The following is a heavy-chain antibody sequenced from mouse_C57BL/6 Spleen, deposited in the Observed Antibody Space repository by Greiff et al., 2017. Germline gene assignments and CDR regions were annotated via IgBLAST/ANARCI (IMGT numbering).Heavy chain of an antibody. CDR2: ISDGGSYT. CDR3: AREIYDGYYCDY. D-gene: IGHD2-3*01. CDR1: GFTFSSYA. V-gene: IGHV5-4*01. Sequence: DVKLVESGGGLVKPGGSLKLSCAASGFTFSSYAMSWVRQTPEKRLEWVATISDGGSYTYYPDNVKGRFTISRDNAKNNLYLQMSHLKSEDTAMYYCAREIYDGYYCDYWGQGTTLTVSS. J-gene: IGHJ2*01.